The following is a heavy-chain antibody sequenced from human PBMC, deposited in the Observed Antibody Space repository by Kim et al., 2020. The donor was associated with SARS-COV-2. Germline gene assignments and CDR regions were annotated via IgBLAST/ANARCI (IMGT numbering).Heavy chain of an antibody. J-gene: IGHJ6*02. CDR2: INPNSGGT. D-gene: IGHD6-13*01. V-gene: IGHV1-2*06. Sequence: ASVKVSCKASGYTFTGYYMHWVRQAPGQGLEWMGRINPNSGGTNYAQKFQGRVTMTRDTSISTAYMELSRLRSDDTAVYYCARDPPTGRIATHYYYGMDVWGQGTTVTVSS. CDR3: ARDPPTGRIATHYYYGMDV. CDR1: GYTFTGYY.